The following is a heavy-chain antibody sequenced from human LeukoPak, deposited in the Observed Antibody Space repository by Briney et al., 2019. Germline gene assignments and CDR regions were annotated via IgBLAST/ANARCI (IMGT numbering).Heavy chain of an antibody. Sequence: PSETLSLTCTVSGGSISSGDYYWSWIRQPPGKGLGWIGYIYYSGSTYYNPSLKSRVTISVDTSKNQFSLKLSSVTAADTAVYYCARTTVVTPGCPPPCLAWYFDLWGRGTLVTVSS. CDR3: ARTTVVTPGCPPPCLAWYFDL. CDR2: IYYSGST. CDR1: GGSISSGDYY. V-gene: IGHV4-30-4*01. J-gene: IGHJ2*01. D-gene: IGHD4-23*01.